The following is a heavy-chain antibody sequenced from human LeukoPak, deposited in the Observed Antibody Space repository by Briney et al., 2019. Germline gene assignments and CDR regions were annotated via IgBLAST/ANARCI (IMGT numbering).Heavy chain of an antibody. V-gene: IGHV4-4*07. J-gene: IGHJ4*02. D-gene: IGHD5-18*01. CDR2: IYTSGST. Sequence: SETLSLTCTASGGSFSIYYWSWIRQPAGKGLEWIGHIYTSGSTNYNPSLKIRVTMSVDTSKNQFPLKLSSVTAADTAVYYCARVQLWLYPFDYWGQGTLVTVSS. CDR1: GGSFSIYY. CDR3: ARVQLWLYPFDY.